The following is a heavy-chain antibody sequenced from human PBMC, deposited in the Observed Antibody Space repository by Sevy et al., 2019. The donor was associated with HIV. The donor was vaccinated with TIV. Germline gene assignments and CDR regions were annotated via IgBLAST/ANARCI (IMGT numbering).Heavy chain of an antibody. CDR1: GFTFSNAW. Sequence: GGSLRLSCAASGFTFSNAWMNWVRQAPGKGLEWVGRIRSKSDGETTDDAAPVKGRFTISRDDSKNTQYLQMNNLKTDDTVVYYCNTEGFHYCSGGTCLSSDFWGKGTLVTVSS. V-gene: IGHV3-15*01. D-gene: IGHD2-15*01. CDR3: NTEGFHYCSGGTCLSSDF. J-gene: IGHJ4*02. CDR2: IRSKSDGETT.